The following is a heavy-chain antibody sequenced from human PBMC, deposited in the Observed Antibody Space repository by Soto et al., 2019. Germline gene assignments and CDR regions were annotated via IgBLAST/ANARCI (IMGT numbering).Heavy chain of an antibody. V-gene: IGHV3-23*01. CDR1: GFTFSSYA. CDR3: AKVGQRIAVAGTFDY. J-gene: IGHJ4*02. D-gene: IGHD6-19*01. Sequence: EVQLLESGGGFVQPGGSLRLSCAASGFTFSSYAMSWGRQAPGKGLEWVSAISGSGGSTYYADSVKGRFTISRDNSKNTLYLQMNSLRAEDTAVYYCAKVGQRIAVAGTFDYWGQGTLVTVSS. CDR2: ISGSGGST.